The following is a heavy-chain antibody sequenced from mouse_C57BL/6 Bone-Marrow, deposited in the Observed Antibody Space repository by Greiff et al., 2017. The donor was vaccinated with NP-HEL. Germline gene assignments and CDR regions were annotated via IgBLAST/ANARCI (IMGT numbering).Heavy chain of an antibody. CDR2: IYPGDGDT. CDR1: GYAFSSSW. V-gene: IGHV1-82*01. J-gene: IGHJ2*01. CDR3: ARSRNRYFDY. Sequence: VQLQESGPELVKPGASVKISCKASGYAFSSSWMNWVKQRPGKGLEWIGRIYPGDGDTNYNGKFKGKATLTADKSSSTAYMQLSSLTSEDSAVYFCARSRNRYFDYWGQGTTLTVSS.